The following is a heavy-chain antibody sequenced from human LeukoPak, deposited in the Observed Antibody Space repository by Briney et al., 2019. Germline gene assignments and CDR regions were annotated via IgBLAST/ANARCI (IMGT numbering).Heavy chain of an antibody. CDR2: ISGSGGST. CDR3: ARDNGDYPYYYYYGMDG. Sequence: GASLRLSCAASGFTFSSYAMSWVRQAPGKGLERVSGISGSGGSTYYADSGKGRFTISRDNSKNTLYLQMNSLRAEDTAVYYWARDNGDYPYYYYYGMDGWGKETTVTVSS. D-gene: IGHD4-17*01. J-gene: IGHJ6*04. CDR1: GFTFSSYA. V-gene: IGHV3-23*01.